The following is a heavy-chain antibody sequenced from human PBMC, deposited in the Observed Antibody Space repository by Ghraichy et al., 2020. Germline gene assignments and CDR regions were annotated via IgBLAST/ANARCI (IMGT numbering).Heavy chain of an antibody. D-gene: IGHD3-22*01. CDR3: ARDIPYDRSGYLIFDY. J-gene: IGHJ4*01. CDR1: SYSISSGYY. Sequence: SETLSLTCTVSSYSISSGYYWGWIRPPPGKGLEWIGSIYRSGSTYYNPSLKSRVTISVDTSKNQFSLKLSSVTAADTAVYYCARDIPYDRSGYLIFDYWGQGSLVTVPS. CDR2: IYRSGST. V-gene: IGHV4-38-2*02.